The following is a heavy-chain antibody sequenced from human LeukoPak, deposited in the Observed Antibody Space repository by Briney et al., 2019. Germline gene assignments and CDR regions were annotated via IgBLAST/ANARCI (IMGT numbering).Heavy chain of an antibody. D-gene: IGHD5-24*01. CDR1: GFTFSSYS. V-gene: IGHV3-21*01. CDR2: ISSSSSYI. J-gene: IGHJ4*02. CDR3: AREMATKRGGMVDY. Sequence: PGGSLRLSCAASGFTFSSYSMNWVRQAPGKGLEWVSSISSSSSYIYYADLVKGRFTISRDNAKNSLYLQMNSLRAEDTAVYYCAREMATKRGGMVDYWGQGTLVTVSS.